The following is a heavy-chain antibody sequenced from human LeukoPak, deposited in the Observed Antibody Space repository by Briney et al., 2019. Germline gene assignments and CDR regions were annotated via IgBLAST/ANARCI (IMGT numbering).Heavy chain of an antibody. CDR1: GFMFDDYA. J-gene: IGHJ4*02. V-gene: IGHV3-43*02. Sequence: GGSLRISCAASGFMFDDYAMHWVRQVPGRGLEWVSLISGDAVSSFYADSVRGRFTICRDNNNNSLSLQMHSLTSEDTAFYYCAREQFSHTSNFFDNWGQGILVTVSS. CDR2: ISGDAVSS. CDR3: AREQFSHTSNFFDN. D-gene: IGHD5-24*01.